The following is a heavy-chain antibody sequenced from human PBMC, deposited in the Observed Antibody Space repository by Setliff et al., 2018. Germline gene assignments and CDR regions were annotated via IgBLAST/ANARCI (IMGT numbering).Heavy chain of an antibody. CDR1: GFTFSNYG. CDR3: AKSYGSGSYRPLFDY. CDR2: ISSNGGST. V-gene: IGHV3-64*01. J-gene: IGHJ4*02. Sequence: GGSLRLSCVASGFTFSNYGMHWVRQAPGKGLEYVSAISSNGGSTYYANSVKGRFTISRDNSKNTLYVQMNSLRAEDTAVYYCAKSYGSGSYRPLFDYWGQGTLVTVSS. D-gene: IGHD3-10*01.